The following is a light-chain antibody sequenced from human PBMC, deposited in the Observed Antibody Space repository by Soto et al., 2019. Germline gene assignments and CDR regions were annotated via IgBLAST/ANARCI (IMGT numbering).Light chain of an antibody. CDR3: QVWDSSTARV. V-gene: IGLV3-9*01. CDR2: RDS. Sequence: SYELTQPLSVSVALGQTARITCGGNNIGSKTVHWYQQKPVQAPVLVIYRDSNRPSRIPERFSGSNSGNTATLTISRAQAGDEADYYCQVWDSSTARVFGGGTKVTVL. J-gene: IGLJ3*02. CDR1: NIGSKT.